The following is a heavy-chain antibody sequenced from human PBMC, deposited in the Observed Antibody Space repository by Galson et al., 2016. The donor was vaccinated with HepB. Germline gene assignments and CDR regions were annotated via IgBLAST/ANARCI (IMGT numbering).Heavy chain of an antibody. CDR2: INHSGST. CDR3: ARGRIRLWLRYFDY. V-gene: IGHV4-34*01. D-gene: IGHD5-18*01. Sequence: SETLSLTCAVYGGSFSGYYWSWIRQPPGKGREWIGEINHSGSTNYNPSLKSQVTISVDTSKNQFSLKLSSVTAADTAVYYCARGRIRLWLRYFDYWGQGTLVTVSS. J-gene: IGHJ4*02. CDR1: GGSFSGYY.